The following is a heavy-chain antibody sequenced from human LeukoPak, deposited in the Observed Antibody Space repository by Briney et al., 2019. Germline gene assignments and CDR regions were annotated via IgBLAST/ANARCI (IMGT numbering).Heavy chain of an antibody. J-gene: IGHJ4*02. CDR2: IYHSGST. CDR1: GGSISSSNW. Sequence: PSGTLSLTCAVSGGSISSSNWWSWVRQPPGKGLEWIGEIYHSGSTNYNPSLKSRVTISVDTSKNQFSLKLSSVTAADTAVYYCARSADYDFWSARYYYFDYWGQGTLVTVSS. V-gene: IGHV4-4*02. D-gene: IGHD3-3*01. CDR3: ARSADYDFWSARYYYFDY.